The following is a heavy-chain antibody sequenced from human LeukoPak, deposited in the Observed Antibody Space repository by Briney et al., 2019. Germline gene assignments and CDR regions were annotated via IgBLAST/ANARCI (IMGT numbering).Heavy chain of an antibody. CDR2: IRDSGEA. CDR3: ARDRAALQDWVEFDP. Sequence: GGSLRLSCAVSGFRVSDYYISWVRQAPGKGLEWVGLIRDSGEAFYADFVRGGFAISRDESENTLYLQMNSLRVQDRAVYFCARDRAALQDWVEFDPWGQGTPVIVSS. J-gene: IGHJ5*02. D-gene: IGHD3/OR15-3a*01. V-gene: IGHV3-66*01. CDR1: GFRVSDYY.